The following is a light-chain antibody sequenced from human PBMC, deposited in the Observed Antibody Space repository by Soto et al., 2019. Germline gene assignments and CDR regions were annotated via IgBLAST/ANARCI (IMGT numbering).Light chain of an antibody. CDR2: GAS. CDR1: QSVTSNY. CDR3: QQYVSSPST. Sequence: EIVLTQSPGTLSLSPGERATLSCRASQSVTSNYLAWYQQKPGQAPRLLIFGASSRPTDIPDRFSGSGSGTDFTLTISRLEPEDFAVYYWQQYVSSPSTFGQGTKLEIK. J-gene: IGKJ2*02. V-gene: IGKV3-20*01.